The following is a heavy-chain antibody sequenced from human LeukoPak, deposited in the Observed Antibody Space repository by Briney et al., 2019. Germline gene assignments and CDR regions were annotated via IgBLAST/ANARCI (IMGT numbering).Heavy chain of an antibody. J-gene: IGHJ4*02. CDR1: GYKFTNYW. Sequence: GASLKISYRGSGYKFTNYWIAWVRQMPGKGLEWMGIVYPADSDTRYSPSFQGQVTMSADKSISTAYLQWNSLKASDTAMYYCARQDIAARPPDAYWGQGTLVTVSS. CDR3: ARQDIAARPPDAY. V-gene: IGHV5-51*01. D-gene: IGHD6-6*01. CDR2: VYPADSDT.